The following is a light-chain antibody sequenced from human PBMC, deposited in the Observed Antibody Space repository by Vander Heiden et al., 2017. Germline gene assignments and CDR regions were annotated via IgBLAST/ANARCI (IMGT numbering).Light chain of an antibody. Sequence: DIQMTQSPSCLSASVGDRVPHTCPASQSISNYLNWYQQKPGKAPKVLIFAASTLQSGVPSRFSGSGSGTSFTLTISSLQPEDFATYYCQQSYSTPYTFGEGTKLEIK. CDR2: AAS. CDR3: QQSYSTPYT. V-gene: IGKV1-39*01. J-gene: IGKJ2*01. CDR1: QSISNY.